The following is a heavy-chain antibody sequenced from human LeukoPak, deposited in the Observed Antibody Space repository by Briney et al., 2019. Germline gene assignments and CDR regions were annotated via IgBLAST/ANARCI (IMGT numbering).Heavy chain of an antibody. CDR3: ARGTRDFDY. V-gene: IGHV3-23*01. CDR1: GFTFSSYA. Sequence: GGSLRLSCAASGFTFSSYAMSWVRQAPGKGLDWVSVISGSGGRTYYADSVKGRFTISRDNSKNTLYLQMNSLRAEDTAVYYCARGTRDFDYWGQGTLVTVSS. D-gene: IGHD1-14*01. J-gene: IGHJ4*02. CDR2: ISGSGGRT.